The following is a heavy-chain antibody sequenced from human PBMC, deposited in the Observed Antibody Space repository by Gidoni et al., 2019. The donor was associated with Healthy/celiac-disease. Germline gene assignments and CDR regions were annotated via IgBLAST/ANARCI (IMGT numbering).Heavy chain of an antibody. CDR1: GFTFSNAW. D-gene: IGHD3-10*01. V-gene: IGHV3-15*01. J-gene: IGHJ4*02. CDR2: IKSKTDGGAT. Sequence: EVQLVESGGGLVKPGGSLRLSCAASGFTFSNAWMSWVRQAPGKGLEWVGRIKSKTDGGATDYAAPVKGRFTISRDDSKNTLYLQMNSLKTEDTAVYYCTTWPFGELLPLDYWGQGTLVTVSS. CDR3: TTWPFGELLPLDY.